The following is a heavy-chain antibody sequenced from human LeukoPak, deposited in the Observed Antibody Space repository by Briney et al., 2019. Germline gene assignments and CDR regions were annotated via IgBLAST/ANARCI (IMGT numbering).Heavy chain of an antibody. CDR1: GASIRITNYY. J-gene: IGHJ4*02. D-gene: IGHD3-10*01. V-gene: IGHV4-39*01. CDR3: ARHSNYASGSTAKGLFDY. CDR2: VYYTGTT. Sequence: SETLSLTCTVSGASIRITNYYWGWIRQPPGVGLVWIASVYYTGTTYYNPSLKSRVTIFVETSKNQVSLRLSSVTAADTAVYYCARHSNYASGSTAKGLFDYWGQGTLVSVSS.